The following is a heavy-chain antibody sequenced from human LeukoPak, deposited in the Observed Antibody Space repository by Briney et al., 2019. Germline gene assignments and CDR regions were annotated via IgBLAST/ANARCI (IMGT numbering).Heavy chain of an antibody. CDR2: IYATGNT. Sequence: ASETLSLTCRVSGCSMRSDSSFWSWIRQPAGKGLEWIGRIYATGNTNYNPSLDRRVSISVDTSKNQFSLVLTSVPAAHTAVYYCARELGSDYGGYSPWGQGNLVTVSS. V-gene: IGHV4-61*02. D-gene: IGHD4-23*01. J-gene: IGHJ5*02. CDR3: ARELGSDYGGYSP. CDR1: GCSMRSDSSF.